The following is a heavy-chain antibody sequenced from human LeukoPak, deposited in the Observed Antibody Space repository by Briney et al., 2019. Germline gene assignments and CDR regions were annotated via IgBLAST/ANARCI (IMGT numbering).Heavy chain of an antibody. V-gene: IGHV3-7*01. Sequence: HPGGSLRLSCAASGFTFSSYWMSWVRQAPGKGLEWVANIKQDGSEKYYVDSVKGRFTISRDDAKNSVYLQMNSLRAEDTAIYYCARDPEGGACDHWGQGTLVTVSS. CDR3: ARDPEGGACDH. CDR2: IKQDGSEK. D-gene: IGHD1-26*01. CDR1: GFTFSSYW. J-gene: IGHJ4*02.